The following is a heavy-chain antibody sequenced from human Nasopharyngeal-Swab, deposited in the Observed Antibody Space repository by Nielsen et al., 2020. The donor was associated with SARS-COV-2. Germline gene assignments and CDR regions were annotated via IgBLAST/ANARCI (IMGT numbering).Heavy chain of an antibody. D-gene: IGHD1-14*01. V-gene: IGHV4-59*08. Sequence: SETLSLTCKVSGDSISTSHWSWIRQSPGKGLEGIGYIYSSGSTNYNPSLKSRVTISVDTSKNEFSLRLNSVTAADTAVYFCARQMGTSWGQGTLVTVSS. CDR2: IYSSGST. CDR3: ARQMGTS. CDR1: GDSISTSH. J-gene: IGHJ4*02.